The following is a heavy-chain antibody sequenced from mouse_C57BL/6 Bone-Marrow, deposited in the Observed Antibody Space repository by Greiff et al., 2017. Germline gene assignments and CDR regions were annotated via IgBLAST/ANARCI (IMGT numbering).Heavy chain of an antibody. Sequence: VQLQQSGAELARPGASVKLSCKASGYTFTSYGISWVKQRTGQGLEWIGEIYPRSGNTYYNEKFKGKATLTADKSSSTAYMELRSLTSEDSAVYFCVSEPPWYSKNVDYWGQGTTLTVSS. CDR3: VSEPPWYSKNVDY. CDR2: IYPRSGNT. J-gene: IGHJ2*01. V-gene: IGHV1-81*01. D-gene: IGHD2-5*01. CDR1: GYTFTSYG.